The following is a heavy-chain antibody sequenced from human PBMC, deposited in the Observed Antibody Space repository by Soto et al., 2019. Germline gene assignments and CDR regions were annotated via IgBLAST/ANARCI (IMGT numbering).Heavy chain of an antibody. CDR2: ISSSSSYI. Sequence: GGSLRLSCAASGFTFSSYSMNWVRQAPGKGLEWVSSISSSSSYIYYADSVKGRFTISRDNAKNSLYLQMNSLRDEDTAVYYCAREGDGYNRRGMDVWGQGTTVTVSS. CDR1: GFTFSSYS. CDR3: AREGDGYNRRGMDV. J-gene: IGHJ6*02. D-gene: IGHD5-12*01. V-gene: IGHV3-21*01.